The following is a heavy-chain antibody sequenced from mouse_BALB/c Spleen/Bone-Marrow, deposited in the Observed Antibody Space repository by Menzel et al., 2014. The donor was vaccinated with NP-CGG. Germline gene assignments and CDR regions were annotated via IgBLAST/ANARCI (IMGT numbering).Heavy chain of an antibody. CDR2: INPDSSTI. CDR1: GFDFSRYW. D-gene: IGHD1-1*01. CDR3: ARLYYYGLQDY. V-gene: IGHV4-1*02. Sequence: VQLKQSGGGLVQPGGSLKLSCAASGFDFSRYWMSWVRQAPGKGLEWIGEINPDSSTINYTPSLKDKFIISRDNAKNTLYLQMSKVRSEDTALYYCARLYYYGLQDYWGQGTTLTVSS. J-gene: IGHJ2*01.